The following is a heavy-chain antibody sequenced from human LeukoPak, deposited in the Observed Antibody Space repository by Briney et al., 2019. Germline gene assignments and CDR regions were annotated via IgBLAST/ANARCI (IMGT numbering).Heavy chain of an antibody. CDR3: ARGGTILVENYYYGMDV. Sequence: GASVKVSCKASGYTFTGYYMHWVRQTPGQGLEWMGWINPNSGGTNYAQKFQGWVTMTRDTSISTAYMELSRLRSDDTAVYYCARGGTILVENYYYGMDVWGQGTTVTVSS. D-gene: IGHD3-3*01. J-gene: IGHJ6*02. V-gene: IGHV1-2*04. CDR2: INPNSGGT. CDR1: GYTFTGYY.